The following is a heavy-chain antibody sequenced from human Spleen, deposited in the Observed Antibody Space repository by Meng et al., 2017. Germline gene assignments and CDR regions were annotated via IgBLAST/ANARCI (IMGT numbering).Heavy chain of an antibody. V-gene: IGHV3-11*04. D-gene: IGHD4-17*01. CDR1: GFTVSSNY. CDR2: ISSSVNPI. J-gene: IGHJ4*02. CDR3: ARGRGGYGDLDY. Sequence: GESLKISCAASGFTVSSNYMSWVRQAPGKGLEWVSYISSSVNPIYYADSVKGRFTISRDNAKNSLYLQMNSLRAEDTAVYYCARGRGGYGDLDYWGQGTLVTVSS.